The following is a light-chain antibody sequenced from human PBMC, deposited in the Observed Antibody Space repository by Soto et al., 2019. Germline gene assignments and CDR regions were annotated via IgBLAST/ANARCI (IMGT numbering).Light chain of an antibody. J-gene: IGLJ2*01. CDR1: SSNIGAGYD. CDR2: GNS. V-gene: IGLV1-40*01. Sequence: QSVLTQPPSVSGAPGQRVTISCTWSSSNIGAGYDVHWYQQLPGTAPKLLIYGNSNRPSGVPDRFSGSKSGTSASLAITGLPAEDEADYYCQSYDCSLSGVVFGGGTKLTVL. CDR3: QSYDCSLSGVV.